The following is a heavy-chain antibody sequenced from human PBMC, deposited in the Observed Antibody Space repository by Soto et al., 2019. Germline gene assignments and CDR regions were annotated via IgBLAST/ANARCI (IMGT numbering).Heavy chain of an antibody. J-gene: IGHJ4*02. Sequence: EVQLVESGGDSVQPGGSLRLSFAASGFPFSSYWMHWVRHTPGKGLEWVSRISGDGTTIYYADSVTGRFTVSRDNAKNTLSLQMSGLGAEDTAVYYCAREYYGLLTGYYNDHWGQGTLVSVSS. CDR2: ISGDGTTI. CDR3: AREYYGLLTGYYNDH. V-gene: IGHV3-74*01. CDR1: GFPFSSYW. D-gene: IGHD3-9*01.